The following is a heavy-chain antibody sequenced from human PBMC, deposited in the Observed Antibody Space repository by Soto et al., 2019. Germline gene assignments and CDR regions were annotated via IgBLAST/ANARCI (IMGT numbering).Heavy chain of an antibody. CDR1: GFTFSTYA. CDR3: TKDPNGDYIGAFDS. V-gene: IGHV3-23*01. CDR2: ISVGGGIT. D-gene: IGHD4-17*01. J-gene: IGHJ4*02. Sequence: GSLRLSCVGSGFTFSTYAMTWVRQAPGKGLEWVSAISVGGGITKYADSVKGRFTISRDNSKNTLYLQMNSLRAEDTARYYCTKDPNGDYIGAFDSWGQGTLVTVSS.